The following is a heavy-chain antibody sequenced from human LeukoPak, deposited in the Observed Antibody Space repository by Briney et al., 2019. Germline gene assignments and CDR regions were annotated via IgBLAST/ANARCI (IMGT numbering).Heavy chain of an antibody. CDR1: GGSISSYY. D-gene: IGHD3-16*02. J-gene: IGHJ6*02. CDR2: IYYSGST. CDR3: ARDGVIARGIFEYYYGMDV. Sequence: SETLSLTCTVSGGSISSYYWSWIRQPPGKGLEWIGYIYYSGSTNYNPSLKSRVTISVDTSKNQFSLKLSSVTAADTAVYYCARDGVIARGIFEYYYGMDVWGQGTTVTVSS. V-gene: IGHV4-59*01.